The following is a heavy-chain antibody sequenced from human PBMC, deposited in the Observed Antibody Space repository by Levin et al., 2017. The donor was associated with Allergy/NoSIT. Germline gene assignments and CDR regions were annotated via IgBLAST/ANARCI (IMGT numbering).Heavy chain of an antibody. D-gene: IGHD4-17*01. CDR1: GFTFSSYG. CDR3: ARGWGVNGDYPLPLDR. CDR2: TWYDGSKQ. V-gene: IGHV3-33*01. Sequence: GGSLRLSCAASGFTFSSYGMHWVREAPGKGLEWVALTWYDGSKQYYVDSVKGRFTISRDNSKSTVSLQMNRLRVEDTAVYYCARGWGVNGDYPLPLDRWGQGTMVTVSS. J-gene: IGHJ3*01.